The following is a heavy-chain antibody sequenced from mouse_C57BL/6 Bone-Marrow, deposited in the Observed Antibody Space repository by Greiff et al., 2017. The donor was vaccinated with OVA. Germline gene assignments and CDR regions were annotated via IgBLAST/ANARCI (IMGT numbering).Heavy chain of an antibody. CDR2: IDPETGGT. D-gene: IGHD2-5*01. Sequence: VKLVESGAELVRPGASVTLSCKASGYTFTDYEMHWVKQTPVHCLEWIGAIDPETGGTAYNQKFKGKAILTADKSSSTAYMELRSLTSEDSAVYYCTRGYSNYYAMDYWGQGTSVTVSS. CDR1: GYTFTDYE. CDR3: TRGYSNYYAMDY. J-gene: IGHJ4*01. V-gene: IGHV1-15*01.